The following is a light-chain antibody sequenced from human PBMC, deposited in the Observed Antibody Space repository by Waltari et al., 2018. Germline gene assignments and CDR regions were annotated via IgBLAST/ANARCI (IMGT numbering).Light chain of an antibody. Sequence: EIVLTQSPATLSLSPGETATLPCRASQSVGTYLAWYQQKPGQAPRLLIYDASNRATGIPDRFRGSGSGTDFTLTISSREPEDFALYYCQQRSSWTPHTFGQGARLEIK. CDR1: QSVGTY. CDR3: QQRSSWTPHT. J-gene: IGKJ2*01. V-gene: IGKV3-11*01. CDR2: DAS.